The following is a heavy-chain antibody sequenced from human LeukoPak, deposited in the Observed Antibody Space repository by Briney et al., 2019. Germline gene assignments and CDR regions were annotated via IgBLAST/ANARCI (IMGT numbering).Heavy chain of an antibody. CDR3: AKDHGMATIKRFDY. D-gene: IGHD5-24*01. CDR2: ISWNSGSI. CDR1: GFTFDDYA. Sequence: PGRSLRLSCAASGFTFDDYAMHWVRQAPGKGLEWVSGISWNSGSIGYADSVKGRFTISRDNSKNTLYLQLKSLRAEDTAVYYCAKDHGMATIKRFDYWGQGTLVTVSS. V-gene: IGHV3-9*01. J-gene: IGHJ4*02.